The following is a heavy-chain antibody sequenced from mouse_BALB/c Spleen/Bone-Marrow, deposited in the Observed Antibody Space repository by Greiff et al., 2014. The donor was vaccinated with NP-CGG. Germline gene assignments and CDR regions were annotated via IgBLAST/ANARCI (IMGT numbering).Heavy chain of an antibody. J-gene: IGHJ4*01. CDR3: ARGPHDDDMDY. V-gene: IGHV5-4*02. CDR2: ISDGGSYT. D-gene: IGHD2-3*01. CDR1: GFTFSDYY. Sequence: VQLVESGGGLVKPGGSLKLSCAASGFTFSDYYMYWVRQTPEKRLEWVATISDGGSYTYYPDSVKGRFTISRDNVKNNLYLQMSSLKSEDTAMYYCARGPHDDDMDYWGQGTSVTVSS.